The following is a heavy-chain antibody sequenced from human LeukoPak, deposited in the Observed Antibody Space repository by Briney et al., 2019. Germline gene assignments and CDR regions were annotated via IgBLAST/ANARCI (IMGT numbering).Heavy chain of an antibody. CDR3: ARDRHTGWLRKEGYFDY. D-gene: IGHD5-12*01. V-gene: IGHV1-69*13. Sequence: ASVKVSCKASGGIFSSYAISWVRQAPGQGLEWMGGIIPIFGTANYAQKFQGRVTITADESTSTAYMELSSLRSEDTAVYYCARDRHTGWLRKEGYFDYWGQGTLVTVSS. J-gene: IGHJ4*02. CDR1: GGIFSSYA. CDR2: IIPIFGTA.